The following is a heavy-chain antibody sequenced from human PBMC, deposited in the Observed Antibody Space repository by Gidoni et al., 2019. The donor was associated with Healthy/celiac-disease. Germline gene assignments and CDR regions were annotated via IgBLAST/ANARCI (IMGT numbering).Heavy chain of an antibody. CDR1: GFTFDDYA. J-gene: IGHJ4*02. V-gene: IGHV3-9*01. Sequence: EVQLVESGGGLVQPGRSLRLSCSASGFTFDDYALHWVRQAPGKGLEWVSGISWNSGSIGYADSVKGRFTISRDNAKNSLYLQMNSLRAEDTALYYCAKDRYSSSSNPIDYWGQGTLVTVSS. D-gene: IGHD6-6*01. CDR2: ISWNSGSI. CDR3: AKDRYSSSSNPIDY.